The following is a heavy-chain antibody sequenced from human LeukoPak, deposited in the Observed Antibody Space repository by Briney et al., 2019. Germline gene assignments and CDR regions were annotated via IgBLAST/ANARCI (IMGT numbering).Heavy chain of an antibody. Sequence: GGSLRLSCAASGFTFSSYSMNWVRQAPGKGMEWVSYISSSSSTIYYADSVKGRFTISRDNAKNSLYLQMNSLRAEDRAVYYCAREDCSSTSCYAASFDYWGQGTLVTVSS. V-gene: IGHV3-48*01. CDR3: AREDCSSTSCYAASFDY. J-gene: IGHJ4*02. CDR2: ISSSSSTI. CDR1: GFTFSSYS. D-gene: IGHD2-2*01.